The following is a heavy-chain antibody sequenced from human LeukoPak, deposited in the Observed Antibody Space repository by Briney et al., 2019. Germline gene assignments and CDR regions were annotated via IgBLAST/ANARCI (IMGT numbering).Heavy chain of an antibody. CDR2: IYPGDSDT. CDR3: ARTGYSSNWYLDY. CDR1: GYGFTNYW. Sequence: GESLKISCKGYGYGFTNYWIGWVRQMPGKGLEWMGIIYPGDSDTRYSPSFQGQVTISADKSISTAYLEWSSLKASDTGMYYCARTGYSSNWYLDYWGQGTLVTVSS. D-gene: IGHD6-13*01. J-gene: IGHJ4*02. V-gene: IGHV5-51*01.